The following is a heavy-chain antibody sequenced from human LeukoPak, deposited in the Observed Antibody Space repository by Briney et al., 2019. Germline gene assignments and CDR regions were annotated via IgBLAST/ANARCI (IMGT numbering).Heavy chain of an antibody. CDR1: GGSISSYY. CDR2: IYYSGST. CDR3: ARFCGGDCPDY. D-gene: IGHD2-21*02. Sequence: PSETLSLTCTVSGGSISSYYWSWIRQPPGKGLEWIGYIYYSGSTNYNPSLKSRVTISVDTSKNQFSLKLSSVTAADTTVYYCARFCGGDCPDYWGQGTLVTVSS. V-gene: IGHV4-59*08. J-gene: IGHJ4*02.